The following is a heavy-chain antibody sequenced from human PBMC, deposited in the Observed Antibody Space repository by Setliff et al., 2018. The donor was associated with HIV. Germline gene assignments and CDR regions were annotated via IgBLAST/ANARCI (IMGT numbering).Heavy chain of an antibody. CDR3: ARDTENVFISGHRYFDY. CDR1: GYTFTDHY. CDR2: ITPNSGGT. D-gene: IGHD6-19*01. Sequence: ASVKVSCKASGYTFTDHYMHWVRQAPGQGLEWMGRITPNSGGTNYARKFQGRVTMTRDTSISTAYMELGRLTSDDTAVYYCARDTENVFISGHRYFDYWGPGTLVTVSS. V-gene: IGHV1-2*06. J-gene: IGHJ4*02.